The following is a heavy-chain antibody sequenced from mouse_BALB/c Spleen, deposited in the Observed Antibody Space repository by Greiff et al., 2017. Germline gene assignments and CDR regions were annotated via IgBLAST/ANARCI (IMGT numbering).Heavy chain of an antibody. CDR1: GYTFTSYV. CDR2: INPYNDGT. V-gene: IGHV1-14*01. Sequence: EVKLMESGPELVKPGASVKMSCKASGYTFTSYVMHWVKQKPGQGLEWIGYINPYNDGTKYNEKFKGKTTLTSDKSSNTAYMELSSLTSEDSAVYYCERFITTEVADYWGQGTTLTVSS. D-gene: IGHD1-1*01. J-gene: IGHJ2*01. CDR3: ERFITTEVADY.